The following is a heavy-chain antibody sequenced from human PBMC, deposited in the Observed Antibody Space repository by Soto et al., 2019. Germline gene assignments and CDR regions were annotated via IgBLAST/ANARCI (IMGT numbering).Heavy chain of an antibody. D-gene: IGHD4-17*01. CDR2: MHYSGRA. V-gene: IGHV4-59*04. CDR3: ARSMTGRLLDY. Sequence: SETLSLTCTVSGGSISSYYWSWIRQPPGKGLEWIGTMHYSGRAYYSLSLKSRVTISVDTSKNQFSLKLSSVTAADTAVYYCARSMTGRLLDYWGQGTLVTVSS. J-gene: IGHJ4*02. CDR1: GGSISSYY.